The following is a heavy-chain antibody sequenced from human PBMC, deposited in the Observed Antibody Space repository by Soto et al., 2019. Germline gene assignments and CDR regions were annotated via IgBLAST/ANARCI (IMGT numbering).Heavy chain of an antibody. V-gene: IGHV1-2*02. J-gene: IGHJ4*02. CDR3: ARDPKPYSSRYP. CDR1: GYTFTGYY. D-gene: IGHD6-13*01. CDR2: INPNSGGT. Sequence: AASVKISGKASGYTFTGYYMHWVRQAPGQGLEWMGWINPNSGGTNYAQKFQGRVTMTRDTSISKAYMELSRLRSDDTAVYYCARDPKPYSSRYPWGQVTLVTVSS.